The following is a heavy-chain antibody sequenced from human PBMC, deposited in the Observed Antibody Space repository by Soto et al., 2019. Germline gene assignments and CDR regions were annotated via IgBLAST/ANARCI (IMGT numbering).Heavy chain of an antibody. CDR1: GFTFSDYY. CDR3: ARGPRPIVATGKRNWFDP. CDR2: ISSSSSYT. J-gene: IGHJ5*02. Sequence: QVQLVESGGGLVKPGGSLRLSCAASGFTFSDYYMSWIRQAPGKGLEWVSYISSSSSYTNYADSVKGRFTISRDNAKNSLYLQMNSLRAEDTAVYYCARGPRPIVATGKRNWFDPWGQGTLVTVSS. D-gene: IGHD5-12*01. V-gene: IGHV3-11*05.